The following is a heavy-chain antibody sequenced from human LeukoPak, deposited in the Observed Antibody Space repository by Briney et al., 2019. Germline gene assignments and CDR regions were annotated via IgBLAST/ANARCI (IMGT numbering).Heavy chain of an antibody. CDR1: GGSTSSHH. J-gene: IGHJ3*01. V-gene: IGHV4-59*11. CDR2: MYDSGTT. CDR3: VRDWKWSGPFEV. Sequence: PSETLSLTCTISGGSTSSHHWSWIRQPPGKGLEWIGYMYDSGTTNYNPSLKSRVTISVDASKNQFSLKLNSVTTADTALYYCVRDWKWSGPFEVWGQGTMVTVSS. D-gene: IGHD3/OR15-3a*01.